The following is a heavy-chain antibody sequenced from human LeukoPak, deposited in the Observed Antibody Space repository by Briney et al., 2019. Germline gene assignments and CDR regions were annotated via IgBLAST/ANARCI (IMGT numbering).Heavy chain of an antibody. V-gene: IGHV1-2*02. CDR1: GYTFTGYY. J-gene: IGHJ4*02. Sequence: GASVTVSCKASGYTFTGYYMHWVRQAPGQGLEWMGWINPNSGGTNYAQKFQGRVTMTRDTSISTAYMELSRLRSDDTAVYYCARLYGGEMATIGYWGQGTLVTVSS. CDR2: INPNSGGT. CDR3: ARLYGGEMATIGY. D-gene: IGHD5-24*01.